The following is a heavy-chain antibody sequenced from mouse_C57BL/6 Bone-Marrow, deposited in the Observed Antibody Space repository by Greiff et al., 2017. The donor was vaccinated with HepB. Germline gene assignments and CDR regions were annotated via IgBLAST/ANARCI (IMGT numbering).Heavy chain of an antibody. V-gene: IGHV1-59*01. CDR1: GYTFTSYW. J-gene: IGHJ3*01. D-gene: IGHD4-1*01. CDR3: ARCVGRGFAY. CDR2: IDPSDSYT. Sequence: VQLQQPGAELVRPGTSVKLSCKASGYTFTSYWMHWVKQRPGQGLEWIGVIDPSDSYTNYNQKFKGKATLTVDPYSSTAYMQLRSLTSEDSAVYYCARCVGRGFAYWGQGTLVTVSA.